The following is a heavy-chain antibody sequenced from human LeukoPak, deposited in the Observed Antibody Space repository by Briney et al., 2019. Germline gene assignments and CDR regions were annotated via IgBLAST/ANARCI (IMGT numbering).Heavy chain of an antibody. V-gene: IGHV1-18*01. Sequence: ASVKVSCKASGYTFTSYGISWVRQAPGQGLEWMGWISAYNGNTNYAQKLQGRVTMTTDTSTSTAYMELRSLRSDDTAVYYCARSHVGIVGATADYYYYMDVWGKGTTVTISS. D-gene: IGHD1-26*01. CDR2: ISAYNGNT. J-gene: IGHJ6*03. CDR3: ARSHVGIVGATADYYYYMDV. CDR1: GYTFTSYG.